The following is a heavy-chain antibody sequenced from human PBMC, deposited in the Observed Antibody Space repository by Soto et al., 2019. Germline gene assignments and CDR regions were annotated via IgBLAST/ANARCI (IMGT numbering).Heavy chain of an antibody. D-gene: IGHD6-19*01. CDR1: GDSVSSNSFA. CDR3: ARELSAVARTGFAF. V-gene: IGHV6-1*01. Sequence: SQTLSLTCAISGDSVSSNSFAWNWIRQSPSRGLEWLGRTYYRSKWYNDYAVSVKSRITINADTSKNHFSLQLNSMTPEDTAVFYCARELSAVARTGFAFWGPRTLVTVYS. CDR2: TYYRSKWYN. J-gene: IGHJ4*02.